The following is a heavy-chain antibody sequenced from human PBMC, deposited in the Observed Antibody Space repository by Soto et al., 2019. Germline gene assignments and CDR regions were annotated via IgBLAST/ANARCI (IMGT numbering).Heavy chain of an antibody. CDR3: ARGQEGVVATH. CDR2: VKDGGHT. J-gene: IGHJ4*02. CDR1: GGSLSGYY. V-gene: IGHV4-34*01. Sequence: QVQLQQWGAGLLKPSETLSLNCAVTGGSLSGYYWSWIRQPPGKGLEWIGEVKDGGHTNYSPSLRGLVTIPSDTSNNQVALRLNSGTAADTGVYYCARGQEGVVATHWDQGSLVTVSS. D-gene: IGHD5-12*01.